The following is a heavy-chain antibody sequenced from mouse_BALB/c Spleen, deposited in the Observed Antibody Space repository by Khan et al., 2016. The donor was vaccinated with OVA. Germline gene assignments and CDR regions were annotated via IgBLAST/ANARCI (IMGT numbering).Heavy chain of an antibody. CDR2: IDPESDDT. V-gene: IGHV14-4*02. CDR3: NSDYYGSVDY. Sequence: VQLKESGAELVRSGASVKLSCTASVFNIKDYYMNWVRQRPEQGLEWIGWIDPESDDTEYAPKFQDKATMTADTSSNTAYLQLRSLTSEDTAVYYCNSDYYGSVDYWGQGTTLTVSS. J-gene: IGHJ2*01. CDR1: VFNIKDYY. D-gene: IGHD1-2*01.